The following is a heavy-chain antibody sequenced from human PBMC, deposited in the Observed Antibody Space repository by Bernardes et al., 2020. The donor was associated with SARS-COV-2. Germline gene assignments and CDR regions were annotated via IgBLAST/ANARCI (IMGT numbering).Heavy chain of an antibody. CDR3: VRHPPHFYGDRARDYYYGMDV. D-gene: IGHD4-17*01. Sequence: VGSLSLSCAASGFSMDGHTMNWVRQAPGKGLEWLSSISASSRYVYYVDSVKGRFTISRDNAWNSLYLQMNSLRAEDSAVYYCVRHPPHFYGDRARDYYYGMDVWGHGPTVTVSS. V-gene: IGHV3-21*01. J-gene: IGHJ6*02. CDR2: ISASSRYV. CDR1: GFSMDGHT.